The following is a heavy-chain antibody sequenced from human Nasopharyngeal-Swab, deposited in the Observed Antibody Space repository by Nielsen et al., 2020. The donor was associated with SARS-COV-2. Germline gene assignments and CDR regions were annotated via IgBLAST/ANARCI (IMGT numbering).Heavy chain of an antibody. CDR2: ISYDGSNK. D-gene: IGHD6-13*01. CDR3: ARDPSSSWLYDAFDI. Sequence: GSLRLSCAASGFTFSSYAMHWVRQAPGKGLEWVAVISYDGSNKYYADSVKGRFTISRDNSKNTLYLQMNSLSAEDTAVYYCARDPSSSWLYDAFDIWGQGTMVTVSS. CDR1: GFTFSSYA. J-gene: IGHJ3*02. V-gene: IGHV3-30-3*01.